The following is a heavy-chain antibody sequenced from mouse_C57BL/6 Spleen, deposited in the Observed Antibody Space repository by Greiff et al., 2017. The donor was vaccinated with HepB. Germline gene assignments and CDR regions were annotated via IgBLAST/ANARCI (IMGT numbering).Heavy chain of an antibody. D-gene: IGHD2-1*01. J-gene: IGHJ2*01. CDR3: ARGRGNYEL. Sequence: VQGVESGPELVKPGASVKLSCKASGYTFTSYDINWVKQRPGQGLEWIGWIYPRDGSTKYNEKFKGKATLTVDTSSSTAYMELHSLTSEDSAVYFCARGRGNYELWGQGTTLTVSS. CDR1: GYTFTSYD. V-gene: IGHV1-85*01. CDR2: IYPRDGST.